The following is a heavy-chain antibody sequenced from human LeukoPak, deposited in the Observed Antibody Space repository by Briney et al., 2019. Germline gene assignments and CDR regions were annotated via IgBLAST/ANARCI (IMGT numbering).Heavy chain of an antibody. CDR1: GGSISSYY. CDR2: IYTSGST. CDR3: ARGFARNGYFDY. J-gene: IGHJ4*02. Sequence: SETLSLTCTVSGGSISSYYGSWIRQPAGKGLEWIGRIYTSGSTNYNPSLKSRVSMSVDTSKNQFSLKLSSVTAADTAVYYCARGFARNGYFDYWGQGTLVTVSS. V-gene: IGHV4-4*07. D-gene: IGHD3-10*01.